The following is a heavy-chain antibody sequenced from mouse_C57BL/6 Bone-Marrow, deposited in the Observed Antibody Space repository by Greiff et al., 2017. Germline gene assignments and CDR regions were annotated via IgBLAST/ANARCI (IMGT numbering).Heavy chain of an antibody. J-gene: IGHJ2*01. V-gene: IGHV5-17*01. CDR1: GFTFSDYG. Sequence: EVQGVESGGGLVKPGGSLKLSCAASGFTFSDYGMHWVRQAPEKGLEWVAYISSGSSTIYYADTVKGRFTISRDNAKNTLFLQMTSLSSEDTAMYYCAKGGYYGVDYWGQGTTLTVSS. CDR2: ISSGSSTI. CDR3: AKGGYYGVDY. D-gene: IGHD2-3*01.